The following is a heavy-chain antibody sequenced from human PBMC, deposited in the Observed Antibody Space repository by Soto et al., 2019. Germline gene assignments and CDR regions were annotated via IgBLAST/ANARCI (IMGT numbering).Heavy chain of an antibody. CDR3: ARLLPTPEVWYFDL. V-gene: IGHV4-30-4*01. J-gene: IGHJ2*01. Sequence: LSLTFYVSGASISRGDHYWSWVRQPPGEGLEWIGHIYYSGSTYYNPSLRSRLIISVDTSKNQFSLRLNSVTAADTAVYYCARLLPTPEVWYFDLWGRGTLVTVSS. CDR2: IYYSGST. D-gene: IGHD1-1*01. CDR1: GASISRGDHY.